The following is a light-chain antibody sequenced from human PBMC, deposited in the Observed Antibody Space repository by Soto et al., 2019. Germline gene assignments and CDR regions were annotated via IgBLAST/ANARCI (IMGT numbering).Light chain of an antibody. CDR2: DSS. V-gene: IGKV3-11*01. Sequence: EIVLTQSPATLPLSPGESATLSCRASENVNTYLAWFQQMSGQAPRLLSHDSSHRDTGTPDRCSGSGSGTHFTLNISRVEQEHFETYCCQQPVDWPHTFG. CDR3: QQPVDWPHT. CDR1: ENVNTY. J-gene: IGKJ5*01.